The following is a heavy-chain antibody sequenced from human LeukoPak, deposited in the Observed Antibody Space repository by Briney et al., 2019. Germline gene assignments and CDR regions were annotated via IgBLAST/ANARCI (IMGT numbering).Heavy chain of an antibody. D-gene: IGHD3-22*01. CDR1: GFTFSRHW. J-gene: IGHJ3*02. Sequence: GGSLRLSCAASGFTFSRHWMHWVRQAPGKGLVWVSRINTDGRITNDADSVKGRFTISRDNGKNTLYLQMNSLRAEDTAVYYCAMSTYDTRVFDAFDIWGQGTMVTVSS. CDR2: INTDGRIT. CDR3: AMSTYDTRVFDAFDI. V-gene: IGHV3-74*01.